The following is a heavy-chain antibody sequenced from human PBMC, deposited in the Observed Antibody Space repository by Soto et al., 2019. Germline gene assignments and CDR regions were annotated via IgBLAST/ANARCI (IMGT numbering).Heavy chain of an antibody. CDR3: IASLDSGGY. CDR2: IKSRTDGGTT. J-gene: IGHJ4*02. V-gene: IGHV3-15*01. CDR1: GFTFSDAW. Sequence: GGSLRLSCAASGFTFSDAWMSWVRQAPGKGLEWVGRIKSRTDGGTTDYATSVNGRFTISRDDSKNMLYLQMNSLKTEDTAVYYCIASLDSGGYWGLGTLVTVSS. D-gene: IGHD3-10*01.